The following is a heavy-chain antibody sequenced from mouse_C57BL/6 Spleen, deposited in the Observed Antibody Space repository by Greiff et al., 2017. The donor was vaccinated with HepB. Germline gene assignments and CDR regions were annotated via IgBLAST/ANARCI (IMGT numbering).Heavy chain of an antibody. J-gene: IGHJ4*01. D-gene: IGHD2-4*01. CDR1: GFTFSNYW. V-gene: IGHV6-3*01. Sequence: EVQGVESGGGLVQPGGSMKLSCVASGFTFSNYWMNWVRQSPEKGLEWVAQIRLKSDNYATHYAESVKGRFTISRDDSKSSVYLQMNNLRAEDTGIYYCTAYDSSPYDYWGQGTSVTVSS. CDR2: IRLKSDNYAT. CDR3: TAYDSSPYDY.